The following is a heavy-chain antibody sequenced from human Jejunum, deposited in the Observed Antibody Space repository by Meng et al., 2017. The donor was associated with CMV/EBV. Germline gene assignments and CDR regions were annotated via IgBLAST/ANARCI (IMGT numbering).Heavy chain of an antibody. V-gene: IGHV1-8*01. J-gene: IGHJ6*02. Sequence: WVRQAPGQGLEWMGWMNPNNGNTGYAQKFQGRFTMTWNTSISTAYMELSSLRSEDTAIYYCASHQQFCSGGSCYSLGYYYGMDVWGQGTTVTVSS. CDR2: MNPNNGNT. D-gene: IGHD2-15*01. CDR3: ASHQQFCSGGSCYSLGYYYGMDV.